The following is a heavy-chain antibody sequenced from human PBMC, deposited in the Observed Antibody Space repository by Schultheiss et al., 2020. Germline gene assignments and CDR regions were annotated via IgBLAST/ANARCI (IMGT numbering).Heavy chain of an antibody. CDR1: GYSISSSNW. J-gene: IGHJ6*03. D-gene: IGHD2-2*01. Sequence: SETLSLTCAVSGYSISSSNWWGWIRQPAGKGLEWIGRIYTSGSIYYNPSLKSRVTMSVDTSKNQFSLKLSSVTAVDTAVYYCARGQGSTSRYFGGYYYYYYMDVWGKGTTVTVSS. CDR2: IYTSGSI. CDR3: ARGQGSTSRYFGGYYYYYYMDV. V-gene: IGHV4-28*05.